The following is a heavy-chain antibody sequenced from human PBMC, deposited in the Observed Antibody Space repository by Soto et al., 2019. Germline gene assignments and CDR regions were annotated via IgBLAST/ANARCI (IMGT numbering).Heavy chain of an antibody. V-gene: IGHV3-33*01. Sequence: GGSLRLSCAASGFTFSSYGMHWVRQAPGKGLEWVAVIWYDGSNKYYADSVKGRFTISRDNSKNTLYLQMNSLRAEDTAVYYCARDHLELPGFDPWGQGTLVTVSS. CDR1: GFTFSSYG. CDR3: ARDHLELPGFDP. D-gene: IGHD1-7*01. J-gene: IGHJ5*02. CDR2: IWYDGSNK.